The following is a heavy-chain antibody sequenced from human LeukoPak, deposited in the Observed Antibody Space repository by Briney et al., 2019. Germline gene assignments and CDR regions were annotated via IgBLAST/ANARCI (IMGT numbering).Heavy chain of an antibody. V-gene: IGHV1-69*05. CDR3: ARDAYYYDSSGYPDAFDI. J-gene: IGHJ3*02. Sequence: VASVKVSCKASGGTFSSYAISWVRQAPGQGLEWMGGIIPIFGTANYAQKFQGRVTITTDESTSTAYMELSSLRSEDTAVYYCARDAYYYDSSGYPDAFDIWGQGTMVTVSS. CDR1: GGTFSSYA. D-gene: IGHD3-22*01. CDR2: IIPIFGTA.